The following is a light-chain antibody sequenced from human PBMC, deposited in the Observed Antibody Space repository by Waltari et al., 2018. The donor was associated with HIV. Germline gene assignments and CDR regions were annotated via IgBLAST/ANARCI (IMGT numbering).Light chain of an antibody. V-gene: IGKV3-15*01. J-gene: IGKJ2*01. CDR1: ESVNSH. CDR3: QQYNHWPPYT. CDR2: GAS. Sequence: EVVMTQSPATLSVSPGERATLSCRASESVNSHLAWYQHKPGPAPRLLIYGASTRATGVPARFIGSGSWTEFTLTISSLQSEDFAIYYCQQYNHWPPYTFGQGTKLEIK.